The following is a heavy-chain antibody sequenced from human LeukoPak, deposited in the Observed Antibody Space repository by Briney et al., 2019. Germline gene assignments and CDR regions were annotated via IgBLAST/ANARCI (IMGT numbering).Heavy chain of an antibody. D-gene: IGHD3-16*01. V-gene: IGHV3-53*01. CDR3: ARRVGTQYYFDY. CDR1: GFTVSSNS. CDR2: IYSGGST. J-gene: IGHJ4*02. Sequence: PGGSLRLSCAASGFTVSSNSMSWVRQPPWKGLEWVSAIYSGGSTYFADSVKGRFTFSRDNSKNTVYLQMNSLRAEDTAMYYCARRVGTQYYFDYWGQGTLVTVSS.